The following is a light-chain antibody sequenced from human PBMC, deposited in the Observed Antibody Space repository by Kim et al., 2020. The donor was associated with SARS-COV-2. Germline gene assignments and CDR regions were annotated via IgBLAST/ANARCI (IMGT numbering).Light chain of an antibody. CDR1: QSVSSSY. CDR3: QQYGSSPRYT. CDR2: GAS. Sequence: YTGERATLSCRASQSVSSSYLAWYQQEPGQAPRLLIYGASSRATGIPDRFSGSGSGTDFTLTISRLEPEDFAVYYCQQYGSSPRYTFGQGTKLEI. J-gene: IGKJ2*01. V-gene: IGKV3-20*01.